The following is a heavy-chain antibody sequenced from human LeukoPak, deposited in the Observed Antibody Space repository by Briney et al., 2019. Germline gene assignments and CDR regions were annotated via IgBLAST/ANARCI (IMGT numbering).Heavy chain of an antibody. J-gene: IGHJ5*02. Sequence: ASVKVSCKASGGTFSSYAISWVRQAPGQGLEWMGGIIPIFGTANYAQKFQGRVTITADESTSTAYMELSSLRSEDTAVYYCARGDEPGIAAAQAWFDPWGQGTLVTVSS. V-gene: IGHV1-69*01. D-gene: IGHD6-13*01. CDR3: ARGDEPGIAAAQAWFDP. CDR2: IIPIFGTA. CDR1: GGTFSSYA.